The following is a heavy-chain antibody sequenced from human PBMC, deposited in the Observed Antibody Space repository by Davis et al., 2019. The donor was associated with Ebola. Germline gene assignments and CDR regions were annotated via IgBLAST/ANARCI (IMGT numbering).Heavy chain of an antibody. CDR2: IIPILGIA. Sequence: SVKVSCKASGGTFSSYAISWVRQAPGQGLEWMGGIIPILGIANYAQKFQGRVTITADKSTSTAYMELSSLRSEDTAVYYCARGEKVWFGETGPFDYWGQGTLVTVSS. D-gene: IGHD3-10*01. CDR1: GGTFSSYA. J-gene: IGHJ4*02. V-gene: IGHV1-69*10. CDR3: ARGEKVWFGETGPFDY.